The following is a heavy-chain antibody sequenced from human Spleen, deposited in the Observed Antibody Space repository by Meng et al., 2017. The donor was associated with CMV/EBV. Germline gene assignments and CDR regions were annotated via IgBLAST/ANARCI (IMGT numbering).Heavy chain of an antibody. Sequence: GESLKISCAASGFTFSNAWMSWVRQAPGKGLEWVSYISSSGSTIYYADSVKGRFTISRDNAKNSLYLQMNSLRAEDTAVYYCARDRGGGGMDVWGQGTTVTVSS. J-gene: IGHJ6*02. CDR1: GFTFSNAW. V-gene: IGHV3-11*04. CDR3: ARDRGGGGMDV. CDR2: ISSSGSTI. D-gene: IGHD3-16*01.